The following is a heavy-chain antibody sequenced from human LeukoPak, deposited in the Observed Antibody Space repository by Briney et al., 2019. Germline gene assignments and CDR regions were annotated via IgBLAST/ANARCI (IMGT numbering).Heavy chain of an antibody. V-gene: IGHV4-34*01. Sequence: PSETLSLTCAVYGGSFSGYYWSWIRQPPGKGLEWIGEINHSGSTNYNPSLKSRVTISVDTSKNQFSLKLSSVTAADTAVYYCARGSGMAAVNDYWGQGTLVTVSS. J-gene: IGHJ4*02. CDR1: GGSFSGYY. CDR3: ARGSGMAAVNDY. CDR2: INHSGST. D-gene: IGHD6-13*01.